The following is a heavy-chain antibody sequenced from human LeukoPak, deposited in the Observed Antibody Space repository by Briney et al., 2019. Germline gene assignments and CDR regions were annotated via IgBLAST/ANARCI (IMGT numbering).Heavy chain of an antibody. CDR2: INAGNGNT. D-gene: IGHD6-13*01. V-gene: IGHV1-3*03. J-gene: IGHJ4*02. CDR1: GYTFTSYA. Sequence: APVKVSCKASGYTFTSYAMHWVRQAPGQRLEWMGWINAGNGNTKYSQEFQGRVTITRDTSASTAYMELSSLRSEDMAVYYCARGLFGAAAGTLDYWGQGTLVTVSS. CDR3: ARGLFGAAAGTLDY.